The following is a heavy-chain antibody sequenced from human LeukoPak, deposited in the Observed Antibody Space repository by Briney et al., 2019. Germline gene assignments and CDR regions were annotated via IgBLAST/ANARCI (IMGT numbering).Heavy chain of an antibody. J-gene: IGHJ4*02. D-gene: IGHD3-3*01. CDR3: ARGYDFWSGYSLDY. CDR1: GGSISSYY. Sequence: SETLSLTCTVSGGSISSYYWSWIRQPPGKGLDWIGYIYYSGSTNYNPSLKSRVTISVDTSKNPFSLKLSSVTAADTAVCYCARGYDFWSGYSLDYWGQGTLVTVSS. V-gene: IGHV4-59*01. CDR2: IYYSGST.